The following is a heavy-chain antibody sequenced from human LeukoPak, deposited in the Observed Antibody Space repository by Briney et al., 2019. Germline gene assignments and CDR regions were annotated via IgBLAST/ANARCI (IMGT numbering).Heavy chain of an antibody. CDR3: ARVKGYYDSSGYYLDAFDI. CDR1: GGSISSGGYY. D-gene: IGHD3-22*01. V-gene: IGHV4-31*03. J-gene: IGHJ3*02. Sequence: SQTLSLTCTVSGGSISSGGYYWSWIRQHPGKGLEWIGYIYYSGSTYYNPSLKSRVTISVDTSKNQFSLKLSSVTAADTAVYYCARVKGYYDSSGYYLDAFDIWGQGTMVTVSS. CDR2: IYYSGST.